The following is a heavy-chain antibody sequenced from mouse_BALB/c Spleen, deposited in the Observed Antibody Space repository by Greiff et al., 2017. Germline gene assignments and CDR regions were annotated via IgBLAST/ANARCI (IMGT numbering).Heavy chain of an antibody. D-gene: IGHD4-1*02. CDR1: GYTFTSYV. J-gene: IGHJ4*01. V-gene: IGHV1-14*01. CDR2: INPYNDGT. CDR3: ALSTGNYAMDY. Sequence: LVESGPELVKPGASVKMSCKASGYTFTSYVMHWVKQKPGQGLEWIGYINPYNDGTKYNEKFKGKATLTSDKSSSTAYMELSSLTSEDSAVYYCALSTGNYAMDYWGQGTSVTVSS.